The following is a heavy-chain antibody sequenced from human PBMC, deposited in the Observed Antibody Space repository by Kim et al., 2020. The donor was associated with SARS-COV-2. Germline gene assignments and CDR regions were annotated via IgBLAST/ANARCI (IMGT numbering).Heavy chain of an antibody. J-gene: IGHJ4*02. CDR2: ISSSSSTI. D-gene: IGHD6-6*01. V-gene: IGHV3-48*04. CDR1: GFTFSSYS. CDR3: ASPSHGGFTSRPSYFDY. Sequence: GGSLRLSCAASGFTFSSYSMNWVRQAPGKGLEWVSYISSSSSTIYYADSVKGRFTISRDNAKNSLYLQMNSLRAEDTAVYYCASPSHGGFTSRPSYFDYWGQGTLVTVSS.